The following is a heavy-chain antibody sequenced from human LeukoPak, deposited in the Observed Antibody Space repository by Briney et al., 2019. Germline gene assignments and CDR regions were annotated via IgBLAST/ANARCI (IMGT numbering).Heavy chain of an antibody. CDR3: AKDLYGDSIYYFDY. CDR1: GFAFSNYW. J-gene: IGHJ4*02. CDR2: ISLSGSST. D-gene: IGHD4-17*01. Sequence: GGSLRLSCAASGFAFSNYWMSWVRQAPGKGLEWVSAISLSGSSTYYADSVKGRFTISRDNSKNTLYLQMNSLRVEDTAFYYCAKDLYGDSIYYFDYWGQGSLVTVTS. V-gene: IGHV3-23*01.